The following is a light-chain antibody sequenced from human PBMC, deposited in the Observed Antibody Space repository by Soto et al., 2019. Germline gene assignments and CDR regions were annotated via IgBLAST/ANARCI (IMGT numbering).Light chain of an antibody. CDR3: QQYDNSPPRWT. CDR2: DTS. V-gene: IGKV3D-15*02. CDR1: QGIGDT. Sequence: EVVMRQSPATLSVSPGEGATLSCRASQGIGDTLAWYQHKPGQTPRLLIYDTSNRVTGIPDRFSGSGSGTDFTLTINRLEPEDFAVYYCQQYDNSPPRWTFGQGTKVDIK. J-gene: IGKJ1*01.